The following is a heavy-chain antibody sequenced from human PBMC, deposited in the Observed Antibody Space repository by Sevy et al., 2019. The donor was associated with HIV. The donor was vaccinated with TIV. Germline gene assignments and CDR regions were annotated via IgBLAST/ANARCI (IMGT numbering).Heavy chain of an antibody. CDR2: IRSKAYGGTT. J-gene: IGHJ4*02. CDR3: TRDVFTIFGVVIHEDFDY. D-gene: IGHD3-3*01. Sequence: GGSLRLSCTASRFTFGDYAMSWVRQAPGKGLEWVGFIRSKAYGGTTEYAASVKGRFTISRDDSKSIAYLQMNSLKTEDTAVYYCTRDVFTIFGVVIHEDFDYWGQGTLVTVSS. V-gene: IGHV3-49*04. CDR1: RFTFGDYA.